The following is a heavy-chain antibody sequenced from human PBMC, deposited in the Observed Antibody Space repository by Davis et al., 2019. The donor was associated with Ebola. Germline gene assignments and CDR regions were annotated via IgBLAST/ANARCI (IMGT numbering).Heavy chain of an antibody. V-gene: IGHV3-23*01. CDR1: GFTFSSYA. CDR2: ISGSGGST. D-gene: IGHD2-15*01. J-gene: IGHJ5*02. CDR3: AKVEDVGVVLAWFDP. Sequence: GGSLRLSCAASGFTFSSYAMSWVRQAPGKGLERVSAISGSGGSTYYADSVKGRFTISRDNSKNTLYLQMNSRRAEDTAVYYCAKVEDVGVVLAWFDPWGQGTLVTVSS.